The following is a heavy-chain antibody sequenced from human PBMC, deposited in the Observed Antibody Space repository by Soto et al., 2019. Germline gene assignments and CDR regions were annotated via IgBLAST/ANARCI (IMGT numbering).Heavy chain of an antibody. CDR1: GYSISSSDYY. CDR3: ARRLAVTGTLEYYFDY. Sequence: SETLSLTCAVSGYSISSSDYYWSWIRQHPGKGLEWIGYIYYSGTTTNYNPSLKSRVTLSVDTSKNQFSLRLNSVTASDTAVYYCARRLAVTGTLEYYFDYWGQGSLVTVSS. J-gene: IGHJ4*02. D-gene: IGHD6-19*01. CDR2: IYYSGTTT. V-gene: IGHV4-30-4*08.